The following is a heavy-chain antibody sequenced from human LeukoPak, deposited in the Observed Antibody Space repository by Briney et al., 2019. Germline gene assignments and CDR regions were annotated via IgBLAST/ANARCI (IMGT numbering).Heavy chain of an antibody. CDR3: ARAGDGSGSRQGFLFDY. CDR1: GGSISSGGYY. V-gene: IGHV4-30-2*01. Sequence: PSETLSLTCTVSGGSISSGGYYWSWIRQPPGKGLEWIGYIYHSGSTYYNPSLKSRVTISVDRSKNQFSLKLSSVTAADTAVYYCARAGDGSGSRQGFLFDYWGQGTLVTVSS. CDR2: IYHSGST. J-gene: IGHJ4*02. D-gene: IGHD3-10*01.